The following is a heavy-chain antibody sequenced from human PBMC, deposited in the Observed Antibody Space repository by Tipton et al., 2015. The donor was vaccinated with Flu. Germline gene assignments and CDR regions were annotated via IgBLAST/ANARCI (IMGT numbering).Heavy chain of an antibody. D-gene: IGHD3-3*01. Sequence: SLRLSCAASGFTFSSYAMSWVRQAPGKGLEWVSAISGSGGSTYYADSVKGRFTISRDNSKNTLYLQMNSLRAEDTAVYYCAKSSPQLVFGVVLDAFDIWGQGIMVTVSS. CDR1: GFTFSSYA. V-gene: IGHV3-23*01. CDR2: ISGSGGST. J-gene: IGHJ3*02. CDR3: AKSSPQLVFGVVLDAFDI.